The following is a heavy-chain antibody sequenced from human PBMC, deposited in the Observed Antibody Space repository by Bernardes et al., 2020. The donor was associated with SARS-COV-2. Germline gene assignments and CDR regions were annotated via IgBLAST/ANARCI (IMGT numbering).Heavy chain of an antibody. CDR3: ARDPGGGGYYYYYGMDV. CDR2: INHSGST. D-gene: IGHD3-16*01. CDR1: GGSFSGYY. V-gene: IGHV4-34*01. Sequence: ETLSLTCAVYGGSFSGYYWSWIRQPPGKGLEWIGEINHSGSTNYNPSLKSRVTISVDTSKNQFSLKLSSVTAADTAVYYCARDPGGGGYYYYYGMDVWGQGTTVTVSS. J-gene: IGHJ6*02.